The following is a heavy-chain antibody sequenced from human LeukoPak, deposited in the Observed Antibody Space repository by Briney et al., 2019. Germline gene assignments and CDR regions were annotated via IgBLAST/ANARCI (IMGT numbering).Heavy chain of an antibody. D-gene: IGHD2-15*01. Sequence: ASVKVSCKASGYTFTSYGISWVRQAPGQGLEWMGWISAYNGNTNYAQKLQGRVTMTTDTSTSTAYMELSSLRSEDTAVYYCARSYPIYCSGGSCYFSSWFDPWGQGTLVTVSS. J-gene: IGHJ5*02. CDR1: GYTFTSYG. CDR3: ARSYPIYCSGGSCYFSSWFDP. CDR2: ISAYNGNT. V-gene: IGHV1-18*01.